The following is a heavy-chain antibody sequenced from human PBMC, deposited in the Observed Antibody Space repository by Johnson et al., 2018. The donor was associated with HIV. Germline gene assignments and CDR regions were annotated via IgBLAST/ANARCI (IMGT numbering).Heavy chain of an antibody. CDR3: TTTSSSGYTNSYAFDV. D-gene: IGHD6-6*01. J-gene: IGHJ3*01. CDR1: GFTFRNAW. Sequence: VQLVESGGGLVKPGPSLTVSCAASGFTFRNAWMSWVRQAPAKGPEWVSRIKSKTDGGTTDYVAPVTCSFSISRDDSKNTLYLQMNSLKTEDTAVYYCTTTSSSGYTNSYAFDVWGQGTMVTVSS. V-gene: IGHV3-15*01. CDR2: IKSKTDGGTT.